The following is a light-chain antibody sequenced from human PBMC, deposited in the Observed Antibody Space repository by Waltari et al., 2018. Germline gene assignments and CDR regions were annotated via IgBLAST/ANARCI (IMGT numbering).Light chain of an antibody. CDR3: CSYSSTRNLV. V-gene: IGLV2-23*01. CDR2: EAT. Sequence: QSALTQPASVSGSLGQSITLSCTGTSNDIGTYNLVSWYQQKPGKVHRLIIYEATKRPSGISDRFSGSKSGNTASLTISGLQTDDAADFFCCSYSSTRNLVFGGGTKLSVL. CDR1: SNDIGTYNL. J-gene: IGLJ2*01.